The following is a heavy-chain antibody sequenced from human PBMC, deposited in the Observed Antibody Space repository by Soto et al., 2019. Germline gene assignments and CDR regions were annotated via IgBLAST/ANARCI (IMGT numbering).Heavy chain of an antibody. J-gene: IGHJ4*02. Sequence: QVQLVQSGAEVKKPGSSVKVSCKASGGTFSSSAISWVRQAPGQGLEWMGGIIPIFGTANYAQKFQGRVMINADESTRTAYMELRSLRSEDTAVYYCARGGDGYNYDYWGQGTLLTVAS. CDR2: IIPIFGTA. CDR1: GGTFSSSA. CDR3: ARGGDGYNYDY. V-gene: IGHV1-69*01. D-gene: IGHD5-12*01.